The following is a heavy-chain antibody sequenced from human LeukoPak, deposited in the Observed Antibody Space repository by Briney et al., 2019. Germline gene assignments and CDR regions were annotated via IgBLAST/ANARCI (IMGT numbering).Heavy chain of an antibody. J-gene: IGHJ5*02. V-gene: IGHV1-18*01. Sequence: GASVKVSCKASGYTFTSYGITWVRQAPGQGLEWMGWISAYNGNTNYAQNLQGRVTMTTDTSTSTAYMELRSLRSDDTAVYYCARSPWGYCSSTSCRSWGLPVDPWGQGTLVTVSS. CDR2: ISAYNGNT. D-gene: IGHD2-2*01. CDR1: GYTFTSYG. CDR3: ARSPWGYCSSTSCRSWGLPVDP.